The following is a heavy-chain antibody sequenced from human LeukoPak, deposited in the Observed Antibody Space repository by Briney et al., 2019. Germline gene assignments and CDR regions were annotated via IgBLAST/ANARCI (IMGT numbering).Heavy chain of an antibody. Sequence: GASVKVSCKASGYTFTGYYMNWVRQAPGQGLEWLGRINPNTGGTNYAQNFQGRVTMTRDTSINTAYMELSRLRSDDTAVYYCARVGEGLNDAFGIWGQGTMVTVSS. D-gene: IGHD1-26*01. J-gene: IGHJ3*02. CDR2: INPNTGGT. V-gene: IGHV1-2*06. CDR3: ARVGEGLNDAFGI. CDR1: GYTFTGYY.